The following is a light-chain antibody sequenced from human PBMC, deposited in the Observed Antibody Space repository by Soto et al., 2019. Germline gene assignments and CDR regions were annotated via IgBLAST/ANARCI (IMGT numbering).Light chain of an antibody. Sequence: QSALTQPASVSGSPGQSFTISCTGTSSDIGNYNYVSWYQQHPNKAPKLLIYEVSNRPSGLSDRFSGTKSGNTASLTISGLRAEDEADYYCSSYTSSSTLVFGTGTKLTVL. J-gene: IGLJ1*01. CDR3: SSYTSSSTLV. CDR1: SSDIGNYNY. CDR2: EVS. V-gene: IGLV2-14*01.